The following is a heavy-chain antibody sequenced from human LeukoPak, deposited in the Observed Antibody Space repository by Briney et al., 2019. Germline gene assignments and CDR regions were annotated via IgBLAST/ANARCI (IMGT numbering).Heavy chain of an antibody. V-gene: IGHV3-74*01. CDR2: INSDGSWT. CDR3: AKDRHWGLDC. Sequence: GGSLRLSCAASGNYWMHWVRQAPGKGLVWVSHINSDGSWTSYADSVKGRFTISKDNAKNTLFLQMNTLRAEDTAVYYCAKDRHWGLDCWGQGALVTVSS. D-gene: IGHD7-27*01. J-gene: IGHJ4*02. CDR1: GNYW.